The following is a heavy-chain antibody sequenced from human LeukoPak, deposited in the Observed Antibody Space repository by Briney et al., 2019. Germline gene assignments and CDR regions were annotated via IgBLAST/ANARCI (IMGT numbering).Heavy chain of an antibody. D-gene: IGHD3-22*01. Sequence: SETLSLTCTVSGGSISSSSYYWGWIRQPPGKGLEWIGSIYYSGSPYYNPSLKSRVTISVDTSKNQFSLKLSSVTAADTAVYYCARVSSGYDAFDIWGQGTMVTVSS. CDR1: GGSISSSSYY. V-gene: IGHV4-39*01. J-gene: IGHJ3*02. CDR3: ARVSSGYDAFDI. CDR2: IYYSGSP.